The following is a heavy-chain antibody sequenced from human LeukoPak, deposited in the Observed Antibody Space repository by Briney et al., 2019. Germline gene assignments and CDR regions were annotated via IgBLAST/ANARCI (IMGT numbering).Heavy chain of an antibody. V-gene: IGHV1-69*05. CDR3: AIWSSGYYYYYMDV. Sequence: ASVKVSCKASGGTFSSYAISWVRQAPGQGLEWMGGIIPIFGTANYAQKFQGRVTITTDESTGTAYMELSSLRSEDTAVYYCAIWSSGYYYYYMDVWGKGTTVTVSS. CDR2: IIPIFGTA. D-gene: IGHD3-3*01. CDR1: GGTFSSYA. J-gene: IGHJ6*03.